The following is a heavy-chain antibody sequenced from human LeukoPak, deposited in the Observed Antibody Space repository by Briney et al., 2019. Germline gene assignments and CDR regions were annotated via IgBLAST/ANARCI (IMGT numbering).Heavy chain of an antibody. CDR3: AKAHVPTMIRGVVSSD. J-gene: IGHJ4*02. D-gene: IGHD3-10*01. CDR1: GFTFSDYW. Sequence: GGSLTLSCAASGFTFSDYWMHWVRQAPGKGLVWVSRISSDGSRVTYADSVKGRFTISRDNAKNTLYLQMNSLRAEDTALYYCAKAHVPTMIRGVVSSDWGQGNLVTVSS. V-gene: IGHV3-74*01. CDR2: ISSDGSRV.